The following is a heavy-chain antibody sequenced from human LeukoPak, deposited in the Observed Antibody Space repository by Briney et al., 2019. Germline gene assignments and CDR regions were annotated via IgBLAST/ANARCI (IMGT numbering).Heavy chain of an antibody. Sequence: GGSLRLSCAASGFTFRNSAMSWVRQAPGKGLECVSTFTGGDGSAYYADSVQGRFTISRDNSKSTLCLQMNSLRAEDAAVYYCAKQLGYCSDGSCYFPYWGQGTLVTVSS. J-gene: IGHJ4*02. V-gene: IGHV3-23*01. CDR1: GFTFRNSA. D-gene: IGHD2-15*01. CDR2: FTGGDGSA. CDR3: AKQLGYCSDGSCYFPY.